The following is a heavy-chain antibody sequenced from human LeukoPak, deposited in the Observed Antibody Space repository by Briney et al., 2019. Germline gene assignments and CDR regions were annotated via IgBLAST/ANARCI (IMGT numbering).Heavy chain of an antibody. J-gene: IGHJ4*02. CDR2: IYHSGST. CDR1: GGSISSGSHY. Sequence: SETLSLTCTVSGGSISSGSHYWNWIRLSAGKGLEWIGSIYHSGSTYYNPSLKSRVTISVDTSKNQFSLKLSSVTAADTAVYYCARGGYGGNSGIYWGQGTLVTVSS. V-gene: IGHV4-39*07. D-gene: IGHD4-23*01. CDR3: ARGGYGGNSGIY.